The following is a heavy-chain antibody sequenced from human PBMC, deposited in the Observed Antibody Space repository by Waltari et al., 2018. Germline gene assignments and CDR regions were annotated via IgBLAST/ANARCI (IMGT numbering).Heavy chain of an antibody. V-gene: IGHV3-30*02. CDR3: AKVGVGLTTWYAFDI. J-gene: IGHJ3*02. D-gene: IGHD1-1*01. CDR1: GFTFSDYG. CDR2: IRYDASDI. Sequence: QVHLVESGGGVVQPGGSLRLSCAASGFTFSDYGIHWVRQAPGKGLEWVAFIRYDASDIYYRDSVKGRFTISRDNSKNTLFLQMSSLRAEDTAVYYCAKVGVGLTTWYAFDIWGQGTMVTVSS.